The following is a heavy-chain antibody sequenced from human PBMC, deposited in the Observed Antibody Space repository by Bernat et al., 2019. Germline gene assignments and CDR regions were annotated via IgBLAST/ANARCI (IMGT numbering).Heavy chain of an antibody. CDR3: AAKYFGSGSFPY. CDR1: GGSIGSTNW. V-gene: IGHV4-4*02. Sequence: QLQLQESGPGLVKSSETLSLTCAVSGGSIGSTNWWNWVRQPPGKGLEWIGEIDHRGGTSYNPSLRSRVTISVDKSKHQFSLQLSYVTAADTAVYYCAAKYFGSGSFPYRGQGTLVTVAS. CDR2: IDHRGGT. D-gene: IGHD3-10*01. J-gene: IGHJ4*02.